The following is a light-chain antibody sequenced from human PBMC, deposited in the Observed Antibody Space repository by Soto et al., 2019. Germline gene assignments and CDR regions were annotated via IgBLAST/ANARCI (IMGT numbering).Light chain of an antibody. Sequence: QSALTQPPSASGSPGQSVTMSCTGISSDVGGYDFVSWYQQHPGKAPKLLIYEVTKRPSGVPDRISGSKSGNTASLTVSGLQAEDEADYYCSSYAGSNNVLFGGGTKLTVL. J-gene: IGLJ2*01. CDR3: SSYAGSNNVL. V-gene: IGLV2-8*01. CDR1: SSDVGGYDF. CDR2: EVT.